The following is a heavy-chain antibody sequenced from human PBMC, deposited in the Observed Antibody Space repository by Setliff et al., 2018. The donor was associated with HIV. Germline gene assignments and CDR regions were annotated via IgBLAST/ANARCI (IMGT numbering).Heavy chain of an antibody. J-gene: IGHJ4*02. D-gene: IGHD2-15*01. Sequence: PGGSLRLSCAASGFSFSNFAMSWVRQAPGKGLELVSAIYGGGSYTYYADSVKGRFTISRDNSQNTLYLQMNGLRVEDAAVYYCGGAAPRSAQGTIDYWGRGNLVTVSS. V-gene: IGHV3-23*03. CDR1: GFSFSNFA. CDR3: GGAAPRSAQGTIDY. CDR2: IYGGGSYT.